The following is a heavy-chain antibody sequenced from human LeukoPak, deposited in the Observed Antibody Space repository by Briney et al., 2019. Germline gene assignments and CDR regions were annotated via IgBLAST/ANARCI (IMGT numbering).Heavy chain of an antibody. CDR2: IYYTGST. V-gene: IGHV4-59*08. CDR1: GGSISSYY. J-gene: IGHJ5*02. Sequence: SETLSLTCTVSGGSISSYYWSWIRQPPGKGLEWIGYIYYTGSTNYNPSRKSRVTISVDRSKNQFSLKLSSVTAADTAVYYCARRLPEELSGDWFDPWGQGTLVTVSS. D-gene: IGHD1-7*01. CDR3: ARRLPEELSGDWFDP.